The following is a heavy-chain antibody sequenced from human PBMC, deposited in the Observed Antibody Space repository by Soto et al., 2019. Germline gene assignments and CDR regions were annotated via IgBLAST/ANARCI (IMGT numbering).Heavy chain of an antibody. D-gene: IGHD1-26*01. CDR2: ISSSGSTI. CDR1: VFTFSDYY. CDR3: ASGREILSYYFDY. V-gene: IGHV3-11*01. J-gene: IGHJ4*02. Sequence: GGALRLTCAASVFTFSDYYMGRIRQAPGKGLECVSYISSSGSTIYYADSVKGRFTISRDNAKNSLYLQMNSLRAEDTAVYYCASGREILSYYFDYWGQGTLGTVS.